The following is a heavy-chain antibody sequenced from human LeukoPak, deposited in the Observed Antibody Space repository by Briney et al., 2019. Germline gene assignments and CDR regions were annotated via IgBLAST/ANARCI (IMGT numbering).Heavy chain of an antibody. CDR1: AFTFSRYW. V-gene: IGHV3-7*01. Sequence: GGSLRLSCATSAFTFSRYWMSWVRQIPGKGLEWVASIKQDGSEEKFADSGKGRFTIYRDNAKNSVDLQMNSLGAEDTAVYFCATTVRLAGQGYFDYWGQGTLVTVSS. D-gene: IGHD6-19*01. CDR2: IKQDGSEE. J-gene: IGHJ4*02. CDR3: ATTVRLAGQGYFDY.